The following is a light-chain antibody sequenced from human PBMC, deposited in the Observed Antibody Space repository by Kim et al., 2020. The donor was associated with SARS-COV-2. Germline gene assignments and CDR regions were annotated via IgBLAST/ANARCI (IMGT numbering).Light chain of an antibody. CDR2: DVS. Sequence: GQSFTISCTGTSSDVGGYNYVSWYQQHPGKAPKLMLYDVSDRPSGVSNRFSGSKSGNTASLTISGLQPEDEAYYYCSSYTSSTTRIFGGGTQLTVL. CDR3: SSYTSSTTRI. J-gene: IGLJ2*01. V-gene: IGLV2-14*03. CDR1: SSDVGGYNY.